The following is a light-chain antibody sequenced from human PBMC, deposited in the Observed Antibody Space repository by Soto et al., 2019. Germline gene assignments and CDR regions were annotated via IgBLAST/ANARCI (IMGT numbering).Light chain of an antibody. J-gene: IGKJ4*01. V-gene: IGKV3-20*01. CDR2: GAS. CDR1: QSVSSGY. CDR3: QQYGISLLT. Sequence: EIVLTQSPGTLSLSPGERATLSCRASQSVSSGYLAWYQQKPGQAPRLLIYGASSRATGIPDRFSGRGSGTYFTPTISRLEHEDFALYSCQQYGISLLTFGGGTKVEIK.